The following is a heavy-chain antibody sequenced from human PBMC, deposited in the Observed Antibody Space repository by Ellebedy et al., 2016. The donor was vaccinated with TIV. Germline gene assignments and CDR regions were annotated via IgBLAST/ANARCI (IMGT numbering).Heavy chain of an antibody. CDR1: GGSFSSYY. V-gene: IGHV4-4*07. D-gene: IGHD1-14*01. CDR3: ARLRQSRDRSHWYFDL. J-gene: IGHJ2*01. CDR2: IFISGST. Sequence: SETLSLXXTVSGGSFSSYYWSWIRQSAGKGLEWIGRIFISGSTTYNPSLKNRVTMSVDASTTQLSLNLSSVTAADTAVYFCARLRQSRDRSHWYFDLWGRGTLVTVSS.